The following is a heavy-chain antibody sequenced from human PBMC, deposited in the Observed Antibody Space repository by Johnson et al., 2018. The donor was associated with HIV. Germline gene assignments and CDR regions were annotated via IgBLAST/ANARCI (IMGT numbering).Heavy chain of an antibody. CDR2: INWNAGRT. J-gene: IGHJ3*02. CDR3: ARGVGGAGDDAFDI. V-gene: IGHV3-20*04. Sequence: VQLVESGGGVVRPGGSLRLSCAASGFTFDDYGMSWVRQAPGKGLEWVSGINWNAGRTGYTDSVKGRFTICRDNAKNSLYVEMNSLRAEDTALYYCARGVGGAGDDAFDIWGQGTMVTVSS. D-gene: IGHD6-19*01. CDR1: GFTFDDYG.